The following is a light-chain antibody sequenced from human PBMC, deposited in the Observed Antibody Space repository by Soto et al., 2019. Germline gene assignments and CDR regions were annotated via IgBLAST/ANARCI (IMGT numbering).Light chain of an antibody. V-gene: IGLV2-23*01. CDR2: EGS. CDR3: CSYAGSNYYV. J-gene: IGLJ1*01. Sequence: QSVLTQPASVSGSPGQSITLSCTGTSNDVGSYNLVSWYQHHPGKAPKLMIFEGSKRPSGVSNRFSGSKSGNTASLTISGLQAEDEADFYCCSYAGSNYYVFGTGTKVTVL. CDR1: SNDVGSYNL.